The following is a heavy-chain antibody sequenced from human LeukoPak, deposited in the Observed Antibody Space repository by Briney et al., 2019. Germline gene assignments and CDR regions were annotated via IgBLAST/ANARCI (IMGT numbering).Heavy chain of an antibody. Sequence: GGSLRLSCAASGFTFSNYAMSWVRQVPGKGLEWVSGISAGGGSTYYADSMKGRFTISSDNSKNTLYLQMNTLRAEDTAVYYCAKDLMGIFGVVIKNYYYYGMDVWGQGTTVTVSS. J-gene: IGHJ6*02. D-gene: IGHD3-3*01. V-gene: IGHV3-23*01. CDR1: GFTFSNYA. CDR3: AKDLMGIFGVVIKNYYYYGMDV. CDR2: ISAGGGST.